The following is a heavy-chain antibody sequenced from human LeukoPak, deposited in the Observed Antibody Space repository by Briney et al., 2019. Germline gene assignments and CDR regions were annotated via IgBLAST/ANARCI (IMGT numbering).Heavy chain of an antibody. J-gene: IGHJ4*02. CDR2: ISSSGSTI. D-gene: IGHD3-22*01. CDR1: GFTFSSYE. Sequence: GGSLRLSCAASGFTFSSYEMHWVRQAPGEGLQWVSYISSSGSTIYYAGSVKGRFTISRDNAKNSLYLQMNSLRDEDTAVYYCARDVYNDDGIDYWGQGTLVTVAS. V-gene: IGHV3-48*03. CDR3: ARDVYNDDGIDY.